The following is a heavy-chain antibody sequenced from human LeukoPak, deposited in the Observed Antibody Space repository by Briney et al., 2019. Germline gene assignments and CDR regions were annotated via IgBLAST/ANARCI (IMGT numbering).Heavy chain of an antibody. J-gene: IGHJ4*02. CDR2: MYYTGST. V-gene: IGHV4-59*03. CDR3: AAVVVSGTPYFDY. D-gene: IGHD2-21*02. CDR1: GGPIRCYY. Sequence: PSETLPLTWTASGGPIRCYYWTWIRQPPGKGLEWIGYMYYTGSTKYNPSLKSRVSISVDTSKNQFSLTVTSVNAADTGVYYCAAVVVSGTPYFDYWGQGTLVTVSS.